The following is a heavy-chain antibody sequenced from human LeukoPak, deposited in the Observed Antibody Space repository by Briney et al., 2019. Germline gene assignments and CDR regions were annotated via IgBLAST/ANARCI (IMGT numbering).Heavy chain of an antibody. CDR1: GFTFDDYA. CDR2: ISWNSGSI. J-gene: IGHJ3*02. CDR3: ARDPTPYSSSWYGTNDAFDI. D-gene: IGHD6-13*01. Sequence: PGGSLRLSCAASGFTFDDYAMHWVRQAPGKGLEWVSGISWNSGSIGYADSVKGRFTISRDNAKNSLYLQMNSLRAEDTAVYYCARDPTPYSSSWYGTNDAFDIWGQGTMVTVSS. V-gene: IGHV3-9*01.